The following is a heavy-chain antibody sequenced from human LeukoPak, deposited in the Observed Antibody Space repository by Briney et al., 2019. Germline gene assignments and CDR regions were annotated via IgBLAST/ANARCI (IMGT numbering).Heavy chain of an antibody. CDR1: GGSISSGDYY. Sequence: SETLSLTCTVSGGSISSGDYYWSWIRQPPGKGLEWIGYIYYSGSTYYNPSLKSRVTISVDTSKNQFSLKLSSVTAADTAVYYCARSPSRGGTGDYWGQGTLVTVSS. V-gene: IGHV4-30-4*08. D-gene: IGHD2-15*01. CDR2: IYYSGST. J-gene: IGHJ4*02. CDR3: ARSPSRGGTGDY.